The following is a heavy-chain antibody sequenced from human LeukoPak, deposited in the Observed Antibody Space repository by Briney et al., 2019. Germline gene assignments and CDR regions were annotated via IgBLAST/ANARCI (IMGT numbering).Heavy chain of an antibody. D-gene: IGHD3-10*01. J-gene: IGHJ4*02. CDR3: ARERYRAITMVRGVIES. CDR2: INHSGST. V-gene: IGHV4-34*01. CDR1: GGSFSGYY. Sequence: PSETLSLTCAVYGGSFSGYYWSWIRQPPGKGLEWIGEINHSGSTNYNPSLKSRVTISVDTSKNQFSLKLSSVTAADTAVYYCARERYRAITMVRGVIESWGQGTLVTVSS.